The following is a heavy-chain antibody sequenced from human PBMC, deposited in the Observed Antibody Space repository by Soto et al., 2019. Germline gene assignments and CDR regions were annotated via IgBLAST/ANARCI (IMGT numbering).Heavy chain of an antibody. V-gene: IGHV3-7*03. J-gene: IGHJ4*02. Sequence: EVQLVESGGGLVQPGGSLRLSCAASGFTFSSYWMSWVRQAPGKGLEWVANIKQDGSEKYYVDSVKGRFTISRDNAKNSLHLQMNSLRAEDTAVYYCARAREGTVVTQSPVGYWGQGTLVTVSS. CDR1: GFTFSSYW. CDR2: IKQDGSEK. D-gene: IGHD2-21*02. CDR3: ARAREGTVVTQSPVGY.